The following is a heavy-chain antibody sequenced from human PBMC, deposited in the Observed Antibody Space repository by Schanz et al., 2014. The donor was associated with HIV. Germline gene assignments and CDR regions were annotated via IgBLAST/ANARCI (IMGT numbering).Heavy chain of an antibody. CDR2: ISSSSSYI. D-gene: IGHD3-22*01. J-gene: IGHJ6*02. Sequence: ESGGGLVKPGGSLRLSCAASGFTFSSYSMHWVRQAPGKGLEWVSSISSSSSYIYYADSMKGRFTISRDNAKNSLYLQMNSLRAEDTAVYYCVRVRSPRVKIVVVMDYYYYAMDVWGQGTTVTVSS. V-gene: IGHV3-21*01. CDR3: VRVRSPRVKIVVVMDYYYYAMDV. CDR1: GFTFSSYS.